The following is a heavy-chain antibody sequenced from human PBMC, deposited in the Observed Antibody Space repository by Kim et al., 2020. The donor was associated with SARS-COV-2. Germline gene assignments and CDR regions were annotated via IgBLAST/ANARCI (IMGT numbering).Heavy chain of an antibody. V-gene: IGHV3-30*04. CDR1: GFTFSSYA. Sequence: GGSLRLSCAASGFTFSSYAMHWVRQAPGKGLEWVAVISYDGSNKYYADPVKGRFTISRDNSKNTLYLQMNSLRAEDTAVYYCARVGYSSSWYSVEYYYYYYGMDVWGQGTTVTVSS. D-gene: IGHD6-13*01. J-gene: IGHJ6*02. CDR2: ISYDGSNK. CDR3: ARVGYSSSWYSVEYYYYYYGMDV.